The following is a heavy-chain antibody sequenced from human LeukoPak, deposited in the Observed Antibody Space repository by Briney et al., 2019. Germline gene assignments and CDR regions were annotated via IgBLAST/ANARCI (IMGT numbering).Heavy chain of an antibody. V-gene: IGHV3-21*01. D-gene: IGHD5-12*01. Sequence: GGSLRLSCAASGFTFSSYSMNWVRQAPGKGLEWVSSISSSSSYIYYADSVKGRFTISRDNAKNSLYLQMNSLRAEDTAVYYCASGYSGYDYDRRWFDPWGQGTLVTVSS. CDR1: GFTFSSYS. CDR2: ISSSSSYI. CDR3: ASGYSGYDYDRRWFDP. J-gene: IGHJ5*02.